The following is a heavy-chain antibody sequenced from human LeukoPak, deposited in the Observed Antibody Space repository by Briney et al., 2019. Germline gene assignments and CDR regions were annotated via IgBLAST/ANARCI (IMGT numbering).Heavy chain of an antibody. V-gene: IGHV1-2*02. J-gene: IGHJ4*02. CDR2: INPNSGDA. D-gene: IGHD3-22*01. Sequence: ASVKVSCKASGYTFTGYFMHWVRQAPGQGLEWMGWINPNSGDANYAQKFEGRVTMTRDAYISTAYMELSRLRSEDTGVYYCARDERYNSSGYPFDYWGQGTLVTVSS. CDR1: GYTFTGYF. CDR3: ARDERYNSSGYPFDY.